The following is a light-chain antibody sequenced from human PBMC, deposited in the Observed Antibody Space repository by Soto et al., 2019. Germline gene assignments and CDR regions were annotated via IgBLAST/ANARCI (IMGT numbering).Light chain of an antibody. CDR1: QSINDW. Sequence: DIQMTQSPSTLSVSVGDRVTITCRASQSINDWLAWYQHKPGKAPKLLIYDASSLESGVPSRFSGTGSGTEFTLTISGLQHDDSATYYCKHYYSFSSFGLGTKVDIK. CDR3: KHYYSFSS. CDR2: DAS. V-gene: IGKV1-5*01. J-gene: IGKJ1*01.